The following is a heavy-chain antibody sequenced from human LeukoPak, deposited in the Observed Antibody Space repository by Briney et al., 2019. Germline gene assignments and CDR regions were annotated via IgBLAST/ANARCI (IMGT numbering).Heavy chain of an antibody. CDR2: IYTSGST. D-gene: IGHD2-15*01. V-gene: IGHV4-61*02. Sequence: SETLSLTCTVSGGSISSGNYYWSWIRQPAGKGLEWIGRIYTSGSTNYNPSLKSRVTISVDTSKNQFSLKLSSVTAADTAVYYCAREPCSGGSCYGAHYYYYYMDVWGKGTTVTISS. CDR1: GGSISSGNYY. CDR3: AREPCSGGSCYGAHYYYYYMDV. J-gene: IGHJ6*03.